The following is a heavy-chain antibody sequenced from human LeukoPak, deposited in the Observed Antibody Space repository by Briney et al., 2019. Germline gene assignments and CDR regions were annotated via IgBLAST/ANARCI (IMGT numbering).Heavy chain of an antibody. J-gene: IGHJ4*02. CDR2: IYTSGST. V-gene: IGHV4-61*02. CDR3: ASTGQTRDAVGS. CDR1: GGSISSGSYY. D-gene: IGHD1-14*01. Sequence: PSQTLSLTCTVSGGSISSGSYYWSWIRQPAGKGLEWIGRIYTSGSTNYNPSLKSRVTISVDTSKNQFSLKLSSVTAADTAVYYCASTGQTRDAVGSWGQGTLVTVSS.